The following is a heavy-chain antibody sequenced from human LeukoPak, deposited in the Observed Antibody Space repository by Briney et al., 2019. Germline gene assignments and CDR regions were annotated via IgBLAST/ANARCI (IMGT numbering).Heavy chain of an antibody. CDR3: AREVGVYNYYYYMDV. Sequence: GGSLRLSCAASGFTFSSYSMNWVRQAPGKGLEWVSYISSSSSAIYYADSVKGRFTISRDNAKNSLYLQMNSLRAEDTAVYYCAREVGVYNYYYYMDVWGKGTTVTASS. CDR2: ISSSSSAI. J-gene: IGHJ6*03. V-gene: IGHV3-48*01. D-gene: IGHD6-6*01. CDR1: GFTFSSYS.